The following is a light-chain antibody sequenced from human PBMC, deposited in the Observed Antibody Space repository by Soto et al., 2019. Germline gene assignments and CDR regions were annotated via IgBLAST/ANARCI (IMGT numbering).Light chain of an antibody. CDR3: SSYTSSSIDYV. Sequence: QSALTQPASVSGSPGQSITISCTGTSSDVGGYNYVYWYQQHPGKAPKLMIYEVSNRPSGVSNRFSGSKSGNTASLTISGLKAEDEADYYCSSYTSSSIDYVFGSGTKLTVL. CDR2: EVS. CDR1: SSDVGGYNY. V-gene: IGLV2-14*01. J-gene: IGLJ1*01.